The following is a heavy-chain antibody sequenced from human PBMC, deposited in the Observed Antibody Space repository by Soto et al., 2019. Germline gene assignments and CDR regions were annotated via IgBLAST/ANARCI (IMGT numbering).Heavy chain of an antibody. CDR3: AREYTYGSNFFDC. Sequence: SETLSLSCTVSGGSISSAAYYWSWIRQHPGKGLEWIGYVSHSGSTYYNPSLKSRVIISVDTSKNQFSLSLTSVTAADTAVYYCAREYTYGSNFFDCWGQGALVTVSS. CDR1: GGSISSAAYY. D-gene: IGHD5-18*01. J-gene: IGHJ4*02. CDR2: VSHSGST. V-gene: IGHV4-31*03.